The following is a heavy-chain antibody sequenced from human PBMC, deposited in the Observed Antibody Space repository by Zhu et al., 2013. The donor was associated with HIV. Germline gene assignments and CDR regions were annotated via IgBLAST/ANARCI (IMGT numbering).Heavy chain of an antibody. CDR2: IIPIFGSA. CDR1: GYTFTSFG. D-gene: IGHD3-22*01. V-gene: IGHV1-69*01. CDR3: IRRAFYYDRSWFDP. J-gene: IGHJ5*02. Sequence: QVQLVQSGPEVKKPGASVKVSCKASGYTFTSFGISWVRQAPGQGPEWMGGIIPIFGSANYAQRFQGRVTITADESTRTAYMELSTLRSEDTAVYYCIRRAFYYDRSWFDPWGQGTLVTVSS.